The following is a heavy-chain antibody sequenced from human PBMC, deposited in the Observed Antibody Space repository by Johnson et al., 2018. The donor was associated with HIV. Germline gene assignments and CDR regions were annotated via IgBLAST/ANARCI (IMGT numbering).Heavy chain of an antibody. CDR3: ATDKSWIDHAFDI. J-gene: IGHJ3*02. V-gene: IGHV3-9*01. Sequence: QLVESGGGLVQPGRSLRLSCAASGFTFDDYVMHWVRQAPGKGLERVSGMSWNSGSIGYADSVKGRFTISRDNAKNSLYFQMNSLRADDTALYYCATDKSWIDHAFDIWGQGTMVTVSS. CDR1: GFTFDDYV. D-gene: IGHD2-2*03. CDR2: MSWNSGSI.